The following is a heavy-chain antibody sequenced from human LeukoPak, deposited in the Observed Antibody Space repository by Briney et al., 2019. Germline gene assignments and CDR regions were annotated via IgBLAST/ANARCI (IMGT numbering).Heavy chain of an antibody. V-gene: IGHV4-34*01. J-gene: IGHJ4*02. CDR3: AREVLIRLGTFDY. D-gene: IGHD3-9*01. CDR1: GGSFSGYY. CDR2: INHSGST. Sequence: SESLSLTCAVYGGSFSGYYWSWIRQPPGKGQEWIGEINHSGSTNYNPSLKSRVTISVDSSKNQFSLKLSSVTAADTAVYYCAREVLIRLGTFDYWGQGTLVTVSS.